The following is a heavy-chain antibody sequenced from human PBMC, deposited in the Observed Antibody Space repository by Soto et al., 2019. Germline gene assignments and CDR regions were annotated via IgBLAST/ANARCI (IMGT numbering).Heavy chain of an antibody. V-gene: IGHV4-59*01. CDR1: GGSISSYH. D-gene: IGHD2-2*01. Sequence: VQLQESGPGLVKPSETLSLTCTVAGGSISSYHWTWIRQPPGKGLEWIGNVYYSGNSNYNPSLKSRVTISLDTSKNQFSLKLSSVTAADTAVYYCARDTKYCSTTGCPPVWFDPWGQGALVTVSS. CDR2: VYYSGNS. J-gene: IGHJ5*02. CDR3: ARDTKYCSTTGCPPVWFDP.